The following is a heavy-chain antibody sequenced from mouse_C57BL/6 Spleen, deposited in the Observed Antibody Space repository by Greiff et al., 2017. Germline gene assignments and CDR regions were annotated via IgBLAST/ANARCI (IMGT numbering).Heavy chain of an antibody. CDR1: GYSITSGYY. CDR3: ASFFNWDDGAWFAY. D-gene: IGHD4-1*01. V-gene: IGHV3-6*01. J-gene: IGHJ3*01. CDR2: ISYDGSN. Sequence: VQLQQSGPGLVKPSQSLSLTCSVTGYSITSGYYWNWLRQFPGNKLEWMGYISYDGSNNYNPSLKNRISITRDTSKNQFFLKLNSVTTEDTATYYCASFFNWDDGAWFAYWGQGTLVTVSA.